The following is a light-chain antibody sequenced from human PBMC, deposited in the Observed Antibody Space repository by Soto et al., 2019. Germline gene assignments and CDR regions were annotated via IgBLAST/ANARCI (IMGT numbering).Light chain of an antibody. CDR3: SSYTSSSTLA. Sequence: QSVLTQPASVSGSPGQSITISCTGTSSDVGGYNYVSWYQQHPGKAPKLMIYDVSYRPSGVSSRFSGSKSGNTASLTISGLQAEDEADYFCSSYTSSSTLAFGGGTKVTVL. V-gene: IGLV2-14*03. J-gene: IGLJ3*02. CDR1: SSDVGGYNY. CDR2: DVS.